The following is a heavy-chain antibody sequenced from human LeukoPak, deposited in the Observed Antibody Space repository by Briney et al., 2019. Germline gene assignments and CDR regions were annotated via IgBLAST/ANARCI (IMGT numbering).Heavy chain of an antibody. Sequence: SETLSLTCTVSGVSIRSGSYYWSWIRQPAGKGLEWIGRIYTSGTTNYNPSLKSRVTISVDKSKTQFSLKLSSVTAADTAVYYCARDMPMTTVTTGVFGAFDIWGQGTMVTVSS. J-gene: IGHJ3*02. CDR2: IYTSGTT. V-gene: IGHV4-61*02. D-gene: IGHD4-17*01. CDR1: GVSIRSGSYY. CDR3: ARDMPMTTVTTGVFGAFDI.